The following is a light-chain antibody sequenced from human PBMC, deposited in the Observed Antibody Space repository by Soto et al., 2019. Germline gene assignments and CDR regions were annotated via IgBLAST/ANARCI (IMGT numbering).Light chain of an antibody. Sequence: EIVMTQSPATLSVSPGERATLSCRASQSVGSDLAWYQQKPGQAPRLVIYGASTRATGIPARFSGSGSGTDFTLTISRLQSEDFAVYYCQQYNNWPPYTFGQGTKVDIK. V-gene: IGKV3-15*01. CDR3: QQYNNWPPYT. CDR1: QSVGSD. CDR2: GAS. J-gene: IGKJ2*01.